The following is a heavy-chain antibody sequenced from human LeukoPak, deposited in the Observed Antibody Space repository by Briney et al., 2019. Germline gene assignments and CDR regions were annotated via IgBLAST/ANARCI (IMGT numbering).Heavy chain of an antibody. CDR2: IDYRGST. CDR1: GGSISSYY. CDR3: ARDLVYGSGSSNYYYYGMDV. V-gene: IGHV4-59*01. Sequence: SETLSLTCTVSGGSISSYYWSWIRQPPGKGLEWIGYIDYRGSTNYNPSLKSRVTISVDTSKNQFSLKLTSVTAADTAVYYCARDLVYGSGSSNYYYYGMDVWGQGTTVTVSS. D-gene: IGHD3-10*01. J-gene: IGHJ6*02.